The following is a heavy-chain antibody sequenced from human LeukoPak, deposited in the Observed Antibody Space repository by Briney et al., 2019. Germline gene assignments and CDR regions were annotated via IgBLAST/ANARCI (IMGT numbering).Heavy chain of an antibody. CDR3: ARGVEGYSGYDAFDY. V-gene: IGHV1-2*02. J-gene: IGHJ4*02. CDR1: GYTFTGHH. D-gene: IGHD5-12*01. Sequence: ASVKVSCKASGYTFTGHHMHWVRQAPGQGLEWMGWINPNSGGTNYAQKFQGRVTMTRDTSISTAYMDLSRLRSDDTAVYYCARGVEGYSGYDAFDYWGQGTLVTVSS. CDR2: INPNSGGT.